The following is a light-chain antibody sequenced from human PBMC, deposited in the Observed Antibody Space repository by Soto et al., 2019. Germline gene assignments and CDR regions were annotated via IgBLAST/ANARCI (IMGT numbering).Light chain of an antibody. CDR2: GAS. J-gene: IGKJ2*01. V-gene: IGKV3-20*01. CDR3: HHYGSSPYT. Sequence: EIVLTQSPGTLPLSPGERATLSCRASQSVSSSYLAWYQQKPGQAPRLLIYGASSRATGIQDRFSGSGSGTDFTLTISRLEPEDFAVYYCHHYGSSPYTFGQGTKLEIK. CDR1: QSVSSSY.